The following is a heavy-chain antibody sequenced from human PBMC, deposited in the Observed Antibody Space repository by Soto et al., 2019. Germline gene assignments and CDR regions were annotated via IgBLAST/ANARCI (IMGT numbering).Heavy chain of an antibody. CDR3: ARGQPGLFSFDS. CDR1: GGSVSSDFSS. V-gene: IGHV4-30-2*01. J-gene: IGHJ4*02. CDR2: IYHSGSS. D-gene: IGHD3-9*01. Sequence: QLHLQESGSGLLKPSQTLSLTCGVSGGSVSSDFSSWIWIRQTSGKGLEWIGYIYHSGSSYFNPSLVSRGSISIDTSTNQFSLNLTSVTAADTAVYYCARGQPGLFSFDSWGQGILVTVSS.